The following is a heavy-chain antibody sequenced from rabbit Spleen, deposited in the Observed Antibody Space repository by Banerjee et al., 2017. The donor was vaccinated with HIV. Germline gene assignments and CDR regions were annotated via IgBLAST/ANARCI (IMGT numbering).Heavy chain of an antibody. CDR3: ARNSGGGGSITRLDL. D-gene: IGHD4-2*01. J-gene: IGHJ3*01. Sequence: QSLEESGGDLVKPGASLTLTCKASGFDFSSYWMCWVRQAPGKGLEWIASIYTGSSGSTYYASWAKGRFTISKTSSTTVTLQMTSLTAADTATYFCARNSGGGGSITRLDLWGPGTLVTVS. CDR1: GFDFSSYW. CDR2: IYTGSSGST. V-gene: IGHV1S40*01.